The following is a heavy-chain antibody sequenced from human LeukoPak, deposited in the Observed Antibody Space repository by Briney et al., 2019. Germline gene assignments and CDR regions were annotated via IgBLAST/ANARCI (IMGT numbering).Heavy chain of an antibody. D-gene: IGHD5-24*01. Sequence: GGSLRLSCAASGFTFSSYGMHWVRQAPGKGLEWVAFIRYDGSNKYYADSVKGRFTISRDNSKNTLYLQMNSLRAEDTAVYYCAKDLRGGYNFEQFWDYWGQGTLVTVSS. CDR1: GFTFSSYG. J-gene: IGHJ4*02. CDR2: IRYDGSNK. V-gene: IGHV3-30*02. CDR3: AKDLRGGYNFEQFWDY.